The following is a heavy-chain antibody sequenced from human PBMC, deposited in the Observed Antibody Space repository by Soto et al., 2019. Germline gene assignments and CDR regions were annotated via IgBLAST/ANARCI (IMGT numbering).Heavy chain of an antibody. D-gene: IGHD4-17*01. CDR3: ARGQGDRYGDYALDY. CDR2: INHSGST. V-gene: IGHV4-34*01. Sequence: SETLSLTCAVYGGSFRGYYWSWIRQPPGKGLEWIGEINHSGSTNYNPSLKSRVTISVDTSKNQFSLKLSSVTAADTAVYYCARGQGDRYGDYALDYWGQGTLVTVSS. CDR1: GGSFRGYY. J-gene: IGHJ4*02.